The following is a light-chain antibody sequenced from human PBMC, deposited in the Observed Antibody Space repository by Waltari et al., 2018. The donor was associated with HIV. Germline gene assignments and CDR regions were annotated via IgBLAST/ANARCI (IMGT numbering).Light chain of an antibody. J-gene: IGKJ1*01. CDR2: DAS. CDR1: RNISNY. V-gene: IGKV1-33*01. Sequence: DIQMTQTHSSLSASVGDRVFITCRATRNISNYLSRYQQRPGKAPKLLIYDASNLEKGVPSRLNGSGSGIEYRLTINDLQPEDIATYYCQQYDTLPWTFGRGTKVEVK. CDR3: QQYDTLPWT.